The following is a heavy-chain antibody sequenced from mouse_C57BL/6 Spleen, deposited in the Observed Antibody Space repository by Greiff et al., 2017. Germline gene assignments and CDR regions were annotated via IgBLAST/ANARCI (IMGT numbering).Heavy chain of an antibody. CDR1: GYTFTSYW. V-gene: IGHV1-69*01. D-gene: IGHD1-1*01. Sequence: VQLQQSGAELVMPGASVKLSCKASGYTFTSYWMHWVKQRPGQGLEWIGEIDPSDSYTNYNQKFKGKSTLTVDKSSSTAYMQLSSLTSEDSAVYYCARSIVATDYFDDWGQGTTLTVAS. J-gene: IGHJ2*01. CDR2: IDPSDSYT. CDR3: ARSIVATDYFDD.